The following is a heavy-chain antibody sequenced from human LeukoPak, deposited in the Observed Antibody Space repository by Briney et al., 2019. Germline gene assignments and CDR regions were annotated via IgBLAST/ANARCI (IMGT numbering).Heavy chain of an antibody. J-gene: IGHJ6*02. CDR2: IYTSGST. V-gene: IGHV4-4*07. CDR1: GGSISSYY. D-gene: IGHD3-10*01. Sequence: PSETLSLTCTVSGGSISSYYWSWIWQPAGKGLEWIGRIYTSGSTNYNPSLKSRVTMSVDTSKNQFSLKLSSVTAADTAVYYCAREYYGSGALGYYYYYGMDVWGQGTTVTVSS. CDR3: AREYYGSGALGYYYYYGMDV.